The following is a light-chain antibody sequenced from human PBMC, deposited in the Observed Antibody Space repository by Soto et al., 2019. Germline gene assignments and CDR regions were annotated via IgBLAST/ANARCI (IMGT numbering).Light chain of an antibody. V-gene: IGLV2-11*01. J-gene: IGLJ1*01. CDR3: FSFTTTSTHV. Sequence: QSALTQPRSVSGSPGQSVTFSCTGTSSDVGGYNFVSWYQQHPGKAPKLMIFDVSKRPSGVPDRFSGSKSGNTASLTISGLQAEDEAEYFCFSFTTTSTHVFGTGTKVTVL. CDR2: DVS. CDR1: SSDVGGYNF.